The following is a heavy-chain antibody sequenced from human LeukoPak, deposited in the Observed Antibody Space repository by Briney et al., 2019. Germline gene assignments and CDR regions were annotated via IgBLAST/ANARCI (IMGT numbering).Heavy chain of an antibody. V-gene: IGHV3-9*01. D-gene: IGHD6-19*01. Sequence: PGRSLRLSCAASGFTFDDYAMHWVRQAPGKGLEWVSGISWNSGSIGYADSVKGRFTISRDNAKNSLYLQMNSLRAEDTALYYCAKDIHHSTVAGPFDYWGQGTLVTVSS. J-gene: IGHJ4*02. CDR2: ISWNSGSI. CDR1: GFTFDDYA. CDR3: AKDIHHSTVAGPFDY.